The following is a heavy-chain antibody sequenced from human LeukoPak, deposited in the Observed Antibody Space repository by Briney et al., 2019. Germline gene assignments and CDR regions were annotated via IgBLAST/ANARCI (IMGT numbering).Heavy chain of an antibody. V-gene: IGHV4-39*01. CDR1: GGSISSSSYY. CDR3: ARSYCSSSTCYAVGAFDI. D-gene: IGHD2-2*01. J-gene: IGHJ3*02. CDR2: IYYSGST. Sequence: SETLPLTCTVSGGSISSSSYYWGWIRQPPGKGLEWIGSIYYSGSTYYNPSLKSRVTISVDTSKNQVSLKLRSVTAADTAVYYCARSYCSSSTCYAVGAFDIWGQGTMVTVSS.